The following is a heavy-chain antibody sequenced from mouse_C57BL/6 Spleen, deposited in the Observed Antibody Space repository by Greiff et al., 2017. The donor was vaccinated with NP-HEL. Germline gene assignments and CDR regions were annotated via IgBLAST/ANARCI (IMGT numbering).Heavy chain of an antibody. D-gene: IGHD4-1*01. Sequence: VQLQQSGAELVRPGASVTLSCKASGYTFTDYEMHWVKQTPVHGLEWIGAIDPETGGTAYNPKFKGKAILTADKSSSTAYMELRSLTSEDSAVYYCTRDGVGRQYFDVWGTGTTVTVSS. CDR2: IDPETGGT. J-gene: IGHJ1*03. CDR3: TRDGVGRQYFDV. CDR1: GYTFTDYE. V-gene: IGHV1-15*01.